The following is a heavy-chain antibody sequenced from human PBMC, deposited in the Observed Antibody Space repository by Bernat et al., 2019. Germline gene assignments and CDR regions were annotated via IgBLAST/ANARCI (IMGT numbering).Heavy chain of an antibody. CDR1: GYTFTSYG. CDR2: ISAYNGNT. J-gene: IGHJ4*02. D-gene: IGHD5-18*01. V-gene: IGHV1-18*01. CDR3: AVSRNSWLAMVTGGYCFDY. Sequence: QVQLVQSGAEVKKPGASVKVSCKASGYTFTSYGISWVRQAPGQGLEWMGWISAYNGNTNYAQKLQGRVTMTTDTSTSTAYMELSSLRSDDTAVYYCAVSRNSWLAMVTGGYCFDYWGQGTLVTVSS.